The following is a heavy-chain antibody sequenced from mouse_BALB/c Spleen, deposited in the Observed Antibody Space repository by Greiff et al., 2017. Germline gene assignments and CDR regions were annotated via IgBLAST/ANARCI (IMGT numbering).Heavy chain of an antibody. Sequence: EVQLQQSGAELVKPGASVTLSCTASGFNFTDSYMHWVKQRPEQGLEWIGRIDPANGNTKYDPKFQGKATVTADTSSNKAYLQLSSLTSEDTAVYYCARCYDYGEGYAMDYWGQGTSVTVSS. CDR3: ARCYDYGEGYAMDY. CDR1: GFNFTDSY. CDR2: IDPANGNT. J-gene: IGHJ4*01. D-gene: IGHD2-4*01. V-gene: IGHV14-3*02.